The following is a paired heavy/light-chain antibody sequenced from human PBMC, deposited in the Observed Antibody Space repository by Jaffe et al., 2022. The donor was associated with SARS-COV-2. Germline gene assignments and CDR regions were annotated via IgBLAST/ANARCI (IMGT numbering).Heavy chain of an antibody. J-gene: IGHJ4*02. CDR2: IWYDGSNK. Sequence: QVQLVESGGGVVQPGRSLRLSCTASGITFSRDAMHWVRQAPGKGLEWVAMIWYDGSNKNYADSVKGRFTISRDNSKNTLYLQMDSLRAEDTAVYFCARDGPFGMITFGGLIRGPGFDYWGQGTLVTVSS. CDR3: ARDGPFGMITFGGLIRGPGFDY. V-gene: IGHV3-33*01. D-gene: IGHD3-16*02. CDR1: GITFSRDA.
Light chain of an antibody. CDR1: QDISSW. CDR2: AAS. Sequence: DIQMTQSPSSVSASVGDRVTITCRASQDISSWLAWYQQKPGKAPKLLIYAASSLQSGVPSRFSGSGSGTDFTLTISSLQPEDFASYYCQQANSFPLTFGPGTKVDIK. V-gene: IGKV1-12*01. CDR3: QQANSFPLT. J-gene: IGKJ3*01.